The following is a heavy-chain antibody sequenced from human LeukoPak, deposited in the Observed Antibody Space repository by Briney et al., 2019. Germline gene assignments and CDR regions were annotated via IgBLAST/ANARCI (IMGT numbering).Heavy chain of an antibody. V-gene: IGHV1-69*04. D-gene: IGHD6-13*01. CDR2: IIPILGIA. Sequence: SVTVSCKASGGTFSSYAISWVRQAPGQGLEWMGRIIPILGIANYAQKFQGRVTITADKSTSTAYMELSSLRSEDTAVYYCARDHGPVAAAGSLPFDYWGQGTLVTVSS. CDR1: GGTFSSYA. J-gene: IGHJ4*02. CDR3: ARDHGPVAAAGSLPFDY.